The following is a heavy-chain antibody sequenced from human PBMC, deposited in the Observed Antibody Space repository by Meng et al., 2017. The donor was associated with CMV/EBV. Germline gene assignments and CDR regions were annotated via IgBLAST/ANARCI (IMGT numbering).Heavy chain of an antibody. CDR1: AVFFSCFF. V-gene: IGHV4-4*07. CDR3: ARERGDDSGYNFDS. D-gene: IGHD3-22*01. CDR2: IYSTGGT. Sequence: ELGSGLVSSSETLSLPCRLSAVFFSCFFWPWIRQPAGKGLEWIGRIYSTGGTNYNPSFESRVTISLDGSNNQFSLKLNSVTAADTAIYYCARERGDDSGYNFDSWGQGTLVTVSS. J-gene: IGHJ4*02.